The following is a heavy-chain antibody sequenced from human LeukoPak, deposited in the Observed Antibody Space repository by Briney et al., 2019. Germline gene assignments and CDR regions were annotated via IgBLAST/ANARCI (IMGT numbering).Heavy chain of an antibody. CDR3: ARRYYDASGYFL. CDR1: GYSISSSRYY. Sequence: PSETLSLTCTVSGYSISSSRYYWGWIRQTPGTGLERIGSFYNRGDTYYNPSLKSRVTISVDTSNNQFSLKLSSVTAADTAVYYCARRYYDASGYFLWGQGTLVTVSS. D-gene: IGHD3-22*01. J-gene: IGHJ4*02. CDR2: FYNRGDT. V-gene: IGHV4-39*01.